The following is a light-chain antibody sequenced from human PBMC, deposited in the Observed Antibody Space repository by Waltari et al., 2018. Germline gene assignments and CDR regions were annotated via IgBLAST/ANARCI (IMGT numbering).Light chain of an antibody. V-gene: IGLV1-40*01. CDR3: QSYDTSLSVV. J-gene: IGLJ3*02. CDR1: RSHIGAGYD. CDR2: GNN. Sequence: QSVLTQPPSVSGAPGQRVAISCTGSRSHIGAGYDVHWYQQLPRTAPKLPIYGNNNRPSGVPDRFFGSTYGTSASLAITGLQAEDEADYYCQSYDTSLSVVFGGGTKLTVL.